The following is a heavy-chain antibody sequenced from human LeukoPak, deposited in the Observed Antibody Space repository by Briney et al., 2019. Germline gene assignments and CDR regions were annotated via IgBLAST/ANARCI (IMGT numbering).Heavy chain of an antibody. D-gene: IGHD2-21*01. Sequence: SETLSLTCSVPGVSISGSSHYWGWIRHPPGRGLEWIGSIYYTGDTEYNPSLKSRVTLSVDTSKNQLSLKLNSVTATDTALYFCARPYSVIVKVPASPDPPFDYLGQGTRVTVSS. CDR2: IYYTGDT. CDR3: ARPYSVIVKVPASPDPPFDY. V-gene: IGHV4-39*01. CDR1: GVSISGSSHY. J-gene: IGHJ4*02.